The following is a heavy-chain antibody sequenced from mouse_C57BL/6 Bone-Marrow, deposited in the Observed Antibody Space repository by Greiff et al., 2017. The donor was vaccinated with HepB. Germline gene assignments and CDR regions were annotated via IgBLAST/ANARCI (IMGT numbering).Heavy chain of an antibody. V-gene: IGHV5-17*01. CDR1: GFTFSDYG. D-gene: IGHD2-13*01. CDR2: ISSGSSTI. J-gene: IGHJ3*01. CDR3: ARPYYGEGFAY. Sequence: EVKVIESGGGLVKPGGSLKLSCAASGFTFSDYGMHWVRQAPEKGLEWVAYISSGSSTIYYADTVKGRFTISRDNAKNTLFLQMTSLRSEDTAMYYCARPYYGEGFAYWGQGTLVTVSA.